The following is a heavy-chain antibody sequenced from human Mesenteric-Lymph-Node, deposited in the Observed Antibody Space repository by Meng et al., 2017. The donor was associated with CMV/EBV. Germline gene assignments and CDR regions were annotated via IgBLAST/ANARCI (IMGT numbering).Heavy chain of an antibody. CDR3: ARDTSGYNYFDY. V-gene: IGHV3-53*01. D-gene: IGHD5-12*01. CDR2: IYSGGRT. Sequence: GGSLRLSCAASGFTVSSNYMSWVRQAPGKGLEWVSVIYSGGRTSYADSVKGRFTISRDNSKNTLYLQMNSLRAEDTAVYYCARDTSGYNYFDYWGQGTLVTVSS. J-gene: IGHJ4*02. CDR1: GFTVSSNY.